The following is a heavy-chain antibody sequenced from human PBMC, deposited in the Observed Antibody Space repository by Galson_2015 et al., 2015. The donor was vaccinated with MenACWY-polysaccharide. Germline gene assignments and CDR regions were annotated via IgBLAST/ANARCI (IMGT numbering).Heavy chain of an antibody. Sequence: ALRLAGAASGFTFGTYAMSWGRQAPGKGPEWVSFISGNGGRTEYVDSVKGRFTISRDNSKNSLDLQMNSLRAEDTAVYYCAKTRGGDTASDSWGQGTLVTVSS. V-gene: IGHV3-23*01. CDR1: GFTFGTYA. CDR3: AKTRGGDTASDS. D-gene: IGHD5-18*01. CDR2: ISGNGGRT. J-gene: IGHJ4*02.